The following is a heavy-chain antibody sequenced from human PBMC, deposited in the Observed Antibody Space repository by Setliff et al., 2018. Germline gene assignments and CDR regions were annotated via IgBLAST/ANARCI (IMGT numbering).Heavy chain of an antibody. J-gene: IGHJ4*02. V-gene: IGHV3-33*08. CDR1: GFTFSTYR. CDR3: ARTCSGSGCYAGLES. Sequence: LSLSCAASGFTFSTYRMHWVRQAPGKGLAWVAVIWDDGGNKYHADSVKGRFTISRDNSKNTLYLQMNSLRPEDTAVYYCARTCSGSGCYAGLESWGQGTPVTVSS. CDR2: IWDDGGNK. D-gene: IGHD2-15*01.